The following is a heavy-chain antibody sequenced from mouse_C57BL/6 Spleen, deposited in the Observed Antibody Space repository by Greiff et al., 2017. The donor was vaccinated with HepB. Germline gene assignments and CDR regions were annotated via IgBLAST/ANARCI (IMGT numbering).Heavy chain of an antibody. CDR3: ATGYYCNSYYFDY. Sequence: EVQLQQSGPELVKPGASVKISCKASGYSFTGYYMNWVKQSPEKSLEWIGEINTSTGGTTYNQKFKAKATLTVDKSSSTAYMQLKSLTSEDSAVYYCATGYYCNSYYFDYWGQGTTLTVSS. D-gene: IGHD2-1*01. CDR1: GYSFTGYY. J-gene: IGHJ2*01. V-gene: IGHV1-42*01. CDR2: INTSTGGT.